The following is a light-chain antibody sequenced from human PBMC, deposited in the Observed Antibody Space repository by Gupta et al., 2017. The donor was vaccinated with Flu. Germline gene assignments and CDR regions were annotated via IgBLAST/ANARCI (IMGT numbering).Light chain of an antibody. CDR2: EVR. J-gene: IGLJ1*01. Sequence: QSALTQPPSVSGSPGQSVTISCTGTSSDVGTYNRVSWYQQPPGTAPKLMIYEVRNRPSGVPDRFSGSKSGNTASLTISGLQGEDEADYYCTSYTISSTYVFGTGTKVIVL. V-gene: IGLV2-18*02. CDR3: TSYTISSTYV. CDR1: SSDVGTYNR.